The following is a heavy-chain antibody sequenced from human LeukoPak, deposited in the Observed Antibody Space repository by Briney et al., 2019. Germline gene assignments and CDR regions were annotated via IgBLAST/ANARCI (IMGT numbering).Heavy chain of an antibody. Sequence: GESLKISCKASGYIFTKYSIGWVRQVPGKGLEWMGVIYPSSSGPRYSPSFQGQVTISADKSITTAYLQWSSLKASDTAMYYCARRDGEYFFDFWGQGTLVTVSP. J-gene: IGHJ4*02. V-gene: IGHV5-51*01. D-gene: IGHD4-17*01. CDR3: ARRDGEYFFDF. CDR2: IYPSSSGP. CDR1: GYIFTKYS.